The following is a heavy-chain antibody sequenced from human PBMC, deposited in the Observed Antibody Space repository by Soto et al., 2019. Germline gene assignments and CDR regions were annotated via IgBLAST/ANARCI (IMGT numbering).Heavy chain of an antibody. J-gene: IGHJ4*02. Sequence: SETLSLTCAVSGGSISSGGYSWSWIRQPPGKGLEWIGYIYHSGSTYYNPSLKSRVTISVDRSKNQFSLKLSSVTAADTAVYYCARVVVDTAMAYYFDYWGQGTLVTVSS. V-gene: IGHV4-30-2*01. CDR1: GGSISSGGYS. CDR3: ARVVVDTAMAYYFDY. CDR2: IYHSGST. D-gene: IGHD5-18*01.